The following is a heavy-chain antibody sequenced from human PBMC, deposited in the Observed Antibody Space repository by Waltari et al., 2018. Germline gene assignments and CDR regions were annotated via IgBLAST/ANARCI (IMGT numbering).Heavy chain of an antibody. J-gene: IGHJ4*02. V-gene: IGHV3-30*18. Sequence: VQLVESGGGVVQSGKSLRLSCSASGFSFRSYGMWWFRQAPGKGLEWVAVVSGDGSIKLYADALKGRFTISRDNSKNTLSLQMNNLTPEDTAVYYCVKELDSSGYLSFFDYWGQGTRVTVSS. CDR3: VKELDSSGYLSFFDY. CDR1: GFSFRSYG. D-gene: IGHD3-22*01. CDR2: VSGDGSIK.